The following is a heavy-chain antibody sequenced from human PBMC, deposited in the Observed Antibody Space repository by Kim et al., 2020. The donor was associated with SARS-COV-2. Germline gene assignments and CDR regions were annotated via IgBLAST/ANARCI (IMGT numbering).Heavy chain of an antibody. D-gene: IGHD3-10*01. Sequence: SETLSLTCTVSGGSISSGDYYWSWIRQPPGKGLEWIGYIYYSGSTYYNPSLKSRVTISVDTSKNQFSLKLSSVTAADTAVYYCARDVDYYGSGGQFDYWGQGTLVTVSS. CDR1: GGSISSGDYY. CDR2: IYYSGST. J-gene: IGHJ4*02. V-gene: IGHV4-30-4*01. CDR3: ARDVDYYGSGGQFDY.